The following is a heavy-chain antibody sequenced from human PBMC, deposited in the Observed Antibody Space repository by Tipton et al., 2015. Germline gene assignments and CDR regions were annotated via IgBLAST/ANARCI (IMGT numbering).Heavy chain of an antibody. CDR3: AKDMRRRVVVPSNASDI. D-gene: IGHD3-22*01. J-gene: IGHJ3*02. CDR2: ISGSGGST. CDR1: GFNFYDAW. Sequence: GSLRLSCAASGFNFYDAWMTWVRQAPGKGLEWVSAISGSGGSTYYADSVKGRFTISKDNSKNTLYLQMDSLRAEDTAVYYCAKDMRRRVVVPSNASDIWGQGTMVTVSS. V-gene: IGHV3-23*01.